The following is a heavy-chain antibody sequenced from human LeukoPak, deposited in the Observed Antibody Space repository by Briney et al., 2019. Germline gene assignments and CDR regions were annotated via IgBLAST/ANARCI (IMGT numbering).Heavy chain of an antibody. V-gene: IGHV3-23*01. CDR1: GFTFSSYA. J-gene: IGHJ1*01. Sequence: AGGSLRLSCAASGFTFSSYAMSWVRQAPGKGLEWVSAISGSGGSTYYADSVKGRFTISRDKSKNTLYLQMNSLSAEDTAGYYCATYRGYGGNSVGPAEYFQHWGQGTLVTVSS. CDR3: ATYRGYGGNSVGPAEYFQH. D-gene: IGHD4-23*01. CDR2: ISGSGGST.